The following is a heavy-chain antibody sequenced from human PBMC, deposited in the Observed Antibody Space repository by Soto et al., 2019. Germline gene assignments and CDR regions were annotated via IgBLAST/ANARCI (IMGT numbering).Heavy chain of an antibody. V-gene: IGHV3-23*01. Sequence: EVQLLDSGGDLAQPGGSLRLSCTASGFTFSSFGMAWVRQAPGKGLEWVSAISKSGDSSYYADSVKDRFSISRDNPTNTLYLQMDNLRAEDTAVYYCAKLGIGMFSHKHPFEQWGHGTQVTVSS. J-gene: IGHJ4*01. D-gene: IGHD2-2*03. CDR3: AKLGIGMFSHKHPFEQ. CDR1: GFTFSSFG. CDR2: ISKSGDSS.